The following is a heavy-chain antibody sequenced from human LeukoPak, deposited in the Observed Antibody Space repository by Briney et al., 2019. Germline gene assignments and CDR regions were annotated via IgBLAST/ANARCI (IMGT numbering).Heavy chain of an antibody. J-gene: IGHJ4*02. CDR2: ISADGRRS. V-gene: IGHV3-23*01. CDR3: AKVDTSGWYEVLDF. Sequence: PGGSLRLSCVASGFTFTTYALSWVRQAPGKGLEWVSTISADGRRSNYADSVTGRFTISRGTAKNTLYLQMNSLTAEDTAKYYCAKVDTSGWYEVLDFWGQGTLVTVSS. D-gene: IGHD6-19*01. CDR1: GFTFTTYA.